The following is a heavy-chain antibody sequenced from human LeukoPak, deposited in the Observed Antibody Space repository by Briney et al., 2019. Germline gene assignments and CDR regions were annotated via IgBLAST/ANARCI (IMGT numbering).Heavy chain of an antibody. Sequence: GASVKVSCKASGYTFTGYYMHWVRQAPGQGLEWMGWINPNSGGTNYAQKFQSRVTMTRDTSISTAYMELSRLRSDDTAVYYCARDRITRVRGANGSWFDPWAQGTLVNVSS. CDR3: ARDRITRVRGANGSWFDP. D-gene: IGHD3-10*01. CDR2: INPNSGGT. CDR1: GYTFTGYY. V-gene: IGHV1-2*02. J-gene: IGHJ5*02.